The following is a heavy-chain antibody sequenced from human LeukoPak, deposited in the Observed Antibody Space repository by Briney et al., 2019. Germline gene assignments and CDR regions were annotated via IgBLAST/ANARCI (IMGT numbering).Heavy chain of an antibody. J-gene: IGHJ3*02. CDR2: IIPIFGTA. Sequence: SVKVSCKASGGTFSSYAISWVRQAPGQGLEWMGGIIPIFGTANYAQKFQGRVTITADESTSTAYMELSSLRSEDTAVYYCARVRDYCSSTSCYPDDAFDIWGQGTMVTVSS. D-gene: IGHD2-2*01. V-gene: IGHV1-69*13. CDR3: ARVRDYCSSTSCYPDDAFDI. CDR1: GGTFSSYA.